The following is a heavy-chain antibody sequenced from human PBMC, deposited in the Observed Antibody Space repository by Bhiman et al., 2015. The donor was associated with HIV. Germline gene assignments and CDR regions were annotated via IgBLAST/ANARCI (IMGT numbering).Heavy chain of an antibody. D-gene: IGHD6-6*01. CDR2: ISYDGSNE. Sequence: VQLVESGGGVVQPGRSLRLSCAASGFTFSSYAMHWVRQAPGKGLEWVAVISYDGSNEYYADSVKGRFTISRDNAKNSLYLQMNSLRAEDTAVYYCARGSSSSLSAERFDPWGQGTLVTVSS. V-gene: IGHV3-30-3*01. CDR1: GFTFSSYA. CDR3: ARGSSSSLSAERFDP. J-gene: IGHJ5*02.